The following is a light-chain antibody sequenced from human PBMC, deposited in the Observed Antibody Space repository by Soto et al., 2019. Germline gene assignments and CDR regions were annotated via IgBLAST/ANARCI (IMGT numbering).Light chain of an antibody. J-gene: IGKJ2*01. V-gene: IGKV2-40*01. CDR2: TLS. CDR3: MQRLEFPYT. CDR1: QSLVNSDDGNTY. Sequence: DLMMTQTPLSLPVTPGEPASISCRSSQSLVNSDDGNTYLDWYLQKPGQSPQLLIYTLSNRASGVPDRFSASGSVTDFTLSISRVEPGDVGIYYCMQRLEFPYTFGQGTKLEI.